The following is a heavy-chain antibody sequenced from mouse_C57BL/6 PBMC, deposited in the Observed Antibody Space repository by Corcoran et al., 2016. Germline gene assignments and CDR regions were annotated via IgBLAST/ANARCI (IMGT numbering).Heavy chain of an antibody. J-gene: IGHJ3*01. Sequence: DVQLQESGPGLVKPSQSLSLTCYVTGYSITSGYYWNWIRQFPGNKLEWMGYISFDGSINYNPSLKNRISITRDTSKNQFFLKLNSVTTEDTATYFCARDQGIYSLFPYWGQGTLVTVSA. V-gene: IGHV3-6*01. D-gene: IGHD6-2*01. CDR1: GYSITSGYY. CDR3: ARDQGIYSLFPY. CDR2: ISFDGSI.